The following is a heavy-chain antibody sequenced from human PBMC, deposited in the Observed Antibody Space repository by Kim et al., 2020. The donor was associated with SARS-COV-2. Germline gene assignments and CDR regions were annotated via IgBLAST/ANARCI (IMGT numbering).Heavy chain of an antibody. Sequence: SETLSLTCTVSGGSISSSSYYWGWIRQPPGKGLEWIGSIYYSGSTYYNPSLKSRVTISVDTSKNQFSLKLSSVTAADTAVYYCARHRGSGMGYSSSWYGESHLGHLDYWGQGTLVTVSS. CDR1: GGSISSSSYY. D-gene: IGHD6-13*01. CDR3: ARHRGSGMGYSSSWYGESHLGHLDY. CDR2: IYYSGST. V-gene: IGHV4-39*01. J-gene: IGHJ4*02.